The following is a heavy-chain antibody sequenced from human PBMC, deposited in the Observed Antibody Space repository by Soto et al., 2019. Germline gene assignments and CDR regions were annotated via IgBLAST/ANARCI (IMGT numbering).Heavy chain of an antibody. CDR3: ARGLRVYSAALHYYSPMDV. CDR1: GGTFKSYV. CDR2: FIPLFGTP. V-gene: IGHV1-69*01. J-gene: IGHJ6*03. D-gene: IGHD1-26*01. Sequence: QVQLVQSGAEVKKPGSSVKVSCKASGGTFKSYVFSWVRQAPGQGLEWMGGFIPLFGTPNYAQKFQGRVTITADASPGTVYREMRSLPSEAPPFYSWARGLRVYSAALHYYSPMDVWGKGPPVPSSS.